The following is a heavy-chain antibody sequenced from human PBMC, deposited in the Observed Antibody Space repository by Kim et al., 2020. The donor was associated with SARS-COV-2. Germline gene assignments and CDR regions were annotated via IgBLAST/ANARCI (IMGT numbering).Heavy chain of an antibody. CDR3: ATMYNWNDGEPFDV. D-gene: IGHD1-1*01. J-gene: IGHJ3*01. CDR1: GYTFTSHD. Sequence: ASVKVSCKASGYTFTSHDINWVRQATGQGLEWMGWMSPISGNTGYAQKFQGRVLMTRDTSTGTAYMELRSLRSEDTAVYYCATMYNWNDGEPFDVWGQGTVVTVSS. CDR2: MSPISGNT. V-gene: IGHV1-8*02.